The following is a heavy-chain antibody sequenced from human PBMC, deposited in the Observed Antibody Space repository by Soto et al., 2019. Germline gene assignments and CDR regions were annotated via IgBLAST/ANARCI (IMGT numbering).Heavy chain of an antibody. CDR1: GDSISSGYL. D-gene: IGHD3-3*01. V-gene: IGHV4-30-4*01. Sequence: QVQLQESGPGLVEPSQTLSLTCTVSGDSISSGYLWSWIRQSPGKGLEWIGHTYNSGTTYNNPSLRSRGTISIDTSRNQFSLRLTSVTAADTAVYYCARGPSADKIDYWGQGTLVTVSS. CDR2: TYNSGTT. CDR3: ARGPSADKIDY. J-gene: IGHJ4*02.